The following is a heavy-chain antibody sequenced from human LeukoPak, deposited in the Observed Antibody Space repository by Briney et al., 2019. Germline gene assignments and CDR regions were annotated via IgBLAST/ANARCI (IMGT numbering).Heavy chain of an antibody. CDR1: GYTFTSYY. V-gene: IGHV1-46*01. J-gene: IGHJ4*02. CDR3: AREGSGSYFNPSRDFDY. D-gene: IGHD1-26*01. Sequence: ASVKVSCKASGYTFTSYYMHWVRQAPGQGLEWMGIINPSGGSTSYAQKFQGRVTMTRDTSTSTVYTELSSLRSEDTAVYYCAREGSGSYFNPSRDFDYWGQGTLVTVSS. CDR2: INPSGGST.